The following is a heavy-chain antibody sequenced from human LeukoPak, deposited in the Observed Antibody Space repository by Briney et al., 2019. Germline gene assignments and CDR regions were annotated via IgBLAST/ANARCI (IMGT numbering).Heavy chain of an antibody. CDR3: ARGQTIFGAQLDP. D-gene: IGHD3-3*01. CDR2: SYYSGST. V-gene: IGHV4-31*03. J-gene: IGHJ5*02. Sequence: SETLSLTCSLSGGSITNYYWSWIRQHPGKGLEWIGNSYYSGSTYYNPSLKSRVNISIETSKNQFSLKLSSVTAADTAVYYCARGQTIFGAQLDPWGQGILVTVSS. CDR1: GGSITNYY.